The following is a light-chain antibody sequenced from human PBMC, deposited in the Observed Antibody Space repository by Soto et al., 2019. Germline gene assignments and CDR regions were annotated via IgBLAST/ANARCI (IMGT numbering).Light chain of an antibody. J-gene: IGKJ1*01. CDR3: QQSYTTPRT. CDR2: SAS. CDR1: QTITSY. V-gene: IGKV1-39*01. Sequence: DIHLTQSPSSLSASIGDTVTITCRASQTITSYLGWYQQKPGKAPKLLIYSASNLQDGVPSRISGSGSGTDFTLTIYSLQPEDFATYYCQQSYTTPRTFGQGTKVEVQ.